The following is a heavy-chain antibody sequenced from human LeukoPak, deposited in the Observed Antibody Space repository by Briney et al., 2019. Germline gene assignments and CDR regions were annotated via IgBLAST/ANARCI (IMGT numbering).Heavy chain of an antibody. CDR2: IKQDGSEK. CDR1: GFTFTTYW. Sequence: PGGSLRLSCAASGFTFTTYWMSWVRQAPGKGLEWVANIKQDGSEKYYVDSAKGRFTISRDNAKNSLFLQMNSLRAEDTAVYYCARGRVPAGAPYYFDYWGQGTLVTVSS. D-gene: IGHD2-2*01. J-gene: IGHJ4*02. V-gene: IGHV3-7*03. CDR3: ARGRVPAGAPYYFDY.